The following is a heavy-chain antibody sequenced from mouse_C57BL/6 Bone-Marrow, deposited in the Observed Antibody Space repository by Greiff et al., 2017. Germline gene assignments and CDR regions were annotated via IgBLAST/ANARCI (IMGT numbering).Heavy chain of an antibody. Sequence: EVQLQQSGAELVRPGASVKLSCTASGFNIKDDYMHWVKQRPEQGLEWIGWIDPENGDTEYASKFQGKATITADTSSNTLYLQLSSLTSEDTAVYYCTTGFYWYFDVWGTGTTVTVSS. CDR1: GFNIKDDY. J-gene: IGHJ1*03. V-gene: IGHV14-4*01. CDR3: TTGFYWYFDV. CDR2: IDPENGDT.